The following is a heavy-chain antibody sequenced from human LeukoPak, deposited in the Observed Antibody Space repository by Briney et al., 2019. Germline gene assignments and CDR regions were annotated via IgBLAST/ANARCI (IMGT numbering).Heavy chain of an antibody. CDR3: ARGFRLRYFDWLSGAYYFDY. Sequence: ASVKVSCKASGYTFTGYFIHWVRQAPGQGLEWMGWVNPDSGGTHYAQNFQGRVTMTRETSITTAFMELSSLTSDDTAMYYCARGFRLRYFDWLSGAYYFDYWGQGTLVTVSS. CDR1: GYTFTGYF. D-gene: IGHD3-9*01. V-gene: IGHV1-2*02. J-gene: IGHJ4*02. CDR2: VNPDSGGT.